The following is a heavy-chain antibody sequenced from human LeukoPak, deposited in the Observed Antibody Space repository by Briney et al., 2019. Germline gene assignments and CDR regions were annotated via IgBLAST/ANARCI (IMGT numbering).Heavy chain of an antibody. V-gene: IGHV4-59*01. J-gene: IGHJ4*02. CDR3: ARDRVGAYDY. Sequence: PSETLSLTCTVSGGSISSYYWSWIRQPPGKGLEWIGYIYYSGSTNYNPSLKSRVTISVDTPKNQFSLKLSSVTAADTAVYYCARDRVGAYDYWGQGTLVTVSS. CDR2: IYYSGST. CDR1: GGSISSYY. D-gene: IGHD1-26*01.